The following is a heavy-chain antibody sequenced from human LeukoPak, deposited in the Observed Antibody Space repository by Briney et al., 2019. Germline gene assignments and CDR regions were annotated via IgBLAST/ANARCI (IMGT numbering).Heavy chain of an antibody. CDR3: ARSADYDSAGFDI. CDR1: GYTFTSYD. V-gene: IGHV1-8*02. CDR2: MNPNSGNT. Sequence: GASVKVSCKASGYTFTSYDINWVRQATGQGLEWMGWMNPNSGNTGYAQKFQGRVTMTRSTSISTVYMELNSLTSEDTAVYYCARSADYDSAGFDIWGQGTMVTVSS. J-gene: IGHJ3*02. D-gene: IGHD4-17*01.